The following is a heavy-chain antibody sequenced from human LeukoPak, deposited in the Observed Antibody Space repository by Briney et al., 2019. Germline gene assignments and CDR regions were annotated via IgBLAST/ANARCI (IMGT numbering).Heavy chain of an antibody. CDR3: ARTGDLYASDM. V-gene: IGHV4-38-2*01. CDR1: DSAISSGDY. CDR2: IYHSGSS. Sequence: SETLSLTCSVSDSAISSGDYCGWIRQPPGKGLEWIGTIYHSGSSSYNPSLKSRVTISVDTSKKQFSLKLSSVTAADTAVYYCARTGDLYASDMWGQGTMVIISS. J-gene: IGHJ3*02. D-gene: IGHD7-27*01.